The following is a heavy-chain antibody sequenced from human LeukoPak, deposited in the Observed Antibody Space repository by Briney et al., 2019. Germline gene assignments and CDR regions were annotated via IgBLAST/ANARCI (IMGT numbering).Heavy chain of an antibody. CDR3: ARDRGRSSGPSDY. D-gene: IGHD6-19*01. J-gene: IGHJ4*02. CDR2: ISYDGTNE. Sequence: PGRSLRLSCAASGFTFSTFAMHWVRQAPGRGLEWVAVISYDGTNEYYADSVKGRFTISRDNSKNTVHLQMNGLRAEDTAVYYCARDRGRSSGPSDYWGQGTLVTVSS. CDR1: GFTFSTFA. V-gene: IGHV3-30-3*01.